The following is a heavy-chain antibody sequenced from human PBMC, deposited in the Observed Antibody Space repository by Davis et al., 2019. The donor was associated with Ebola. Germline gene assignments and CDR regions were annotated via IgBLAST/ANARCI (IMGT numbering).Heavy chain of an antibody. CDR1: GYTFTSYW. V-gene: IGHV5-51*01. D-gene: IGHD2-8*02. J-gene: IGHJ3*02. Sequence: PGGSLRLSCQASGYTFTSYWIGWVRQLPGKGLEWMGLIYPSDSDTVYSPSFRGQVTISADKSMKTAFLQWSSLKASDSGMYYCASLRRTITGMDDGFDIWGQGTMVTVSS. CDR3: ASLRRTITGMDDGFDI. CDR2: IYPSDSDT.